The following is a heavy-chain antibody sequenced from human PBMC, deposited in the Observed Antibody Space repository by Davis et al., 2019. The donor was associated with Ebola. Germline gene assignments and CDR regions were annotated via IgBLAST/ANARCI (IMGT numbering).Heavy chain of an antibody. J-gene: IGHJ4*02. Sequence: GGSLRLSCAASGFTFSTYSMNWVRQAPGKGLEWVSSISSSSSYIYYADSVKGRFTISRDNTKNTLYLQMNSLRAEDTAVYYCTKDFDYENGYWGQGTLVTVSS. V-gene: IGHV3-21*01. D-gene: IGHD4-17*01. CDR2: ISSSSSYI. CDR1: GFTFSTYS. CDR3: TKDFDYENGY.